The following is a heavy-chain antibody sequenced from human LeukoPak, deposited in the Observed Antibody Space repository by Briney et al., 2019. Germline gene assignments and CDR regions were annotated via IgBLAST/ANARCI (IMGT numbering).Heavy chain of an antibody. J-gene: IGHJ4*02. D-gene: IGHD2-2*01. CDR3: AKDFTHTNYYFDH. Sequence: GGSLRLSCAASGFTFSSYSMNWVRQAPGKGLEWVSSISSSSSYIYYADSVKGRFTISRDNYKNTLYLQMNSLRAEDTALYYCAKDFTHTNYYFDHWGQGTLVTVSS. CDR1: GFTFSSYS. CDR2: ISSSSSYI. V-gene: IGHV3-21*04.